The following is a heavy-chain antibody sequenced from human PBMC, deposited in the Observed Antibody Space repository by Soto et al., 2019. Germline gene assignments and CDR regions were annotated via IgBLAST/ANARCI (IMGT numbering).Heavy chain of an antibody. D-gene: IGHD6-19*01. CDR1: GFTFSSYG. V-gene: IGHV3-33*01. CDR2: IWYDGSNK. CDR3: ASQQKPHPVAGTRPLNYGMDV. Sequence: GGSLRLSCAASGFTFSSYGMHWVRQAPGKGLEWVAVIWYDGSNKYYADSVKGRFTISRDNSKNTLYLQMNSLRAEDTAVYYCASQQKPHPVAGTRPLNYGMDVWGQGTTVTVSS. J-gene: IGHJ6*02.